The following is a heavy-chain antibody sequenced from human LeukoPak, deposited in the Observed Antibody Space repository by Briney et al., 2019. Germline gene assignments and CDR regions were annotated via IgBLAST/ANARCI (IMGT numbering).Heavy chain of an antibody. CDR3: AREVGGYEKRAFDI. CDR1: GGSISSGGYY. V-gene: IGHV4-30-2*01. D-gene: IGHD3-16*01. Sequence: SGTLSLTCTVSGGSISSGGYYWSWIRQPPGKGLEWIGYIYRSGNTYYNPSLKSRVTISVDRSKNQFSLKLSSVTAADTAVYYCAREVGGYEKRAFDIWGQGTMVTVSS. J-gene: IGHJ3*02. CDR2: IYRSGNT.